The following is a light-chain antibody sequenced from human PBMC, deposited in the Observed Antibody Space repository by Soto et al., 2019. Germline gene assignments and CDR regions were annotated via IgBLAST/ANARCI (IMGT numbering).Light chain of an antibody. CDR2: DAS. V-gene: IGKV3-11*01. Sequence: DIVLTQSPPTLSLSPGARAPLSCRASQSVSSYLAWYQQKPGQAPRLLIYDASNRATGIPARFSGSGSGTDFTLTISSLEPEDFAVYYCQQRSNWPPITFGQGTRLEIK. CDR3: QQRSNWPPIT. J-gene: IGKJ5*01. CDR1: QSVSSY.